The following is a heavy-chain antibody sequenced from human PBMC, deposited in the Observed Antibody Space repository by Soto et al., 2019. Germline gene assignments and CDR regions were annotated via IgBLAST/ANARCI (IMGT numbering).Heavy chain of an antibody. CDR1: GDSVTSHS. CDR3: ARGRGVPAAFSRRKSAKTWFDP. Sequence: SETLSLTCSFSGDSVTSHSLTWIRQSPEKGLGWIGYMHYTGFSHYNPSLKSRLTISVDTSKNQFTLQLTSVTAADTAVYYCARGRGVPAAFSRRKSAKTWFDPWGQGTLVTVSS. V-gene: IGHV4-59*02. CDR2: MHYTGFS. D-gene: IGHD2-2*01. J-gene: IGHJ5*02.